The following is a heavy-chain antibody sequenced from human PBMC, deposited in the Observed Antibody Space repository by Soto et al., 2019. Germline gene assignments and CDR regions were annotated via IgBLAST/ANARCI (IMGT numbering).Heavy chain of an antibody. D-gene: IGHD6-6*01. CDR2: IYYSGST. CDR1: GGSISSYY. CDR3: ARHSSIAARSGAFDI. V-gene: IGHV4-59*08. Sequence: SETLSLTCTVSGGSISSYYWSWIRQPPGKGLEWIGYIYYSGSTNYNPSLKSRVTISVDTSKNQFSLKLSSVTAADTAVYYCARHSSIAARSGAFDIWGQGTMVTVSS. J-gene: IGHJ3*02.